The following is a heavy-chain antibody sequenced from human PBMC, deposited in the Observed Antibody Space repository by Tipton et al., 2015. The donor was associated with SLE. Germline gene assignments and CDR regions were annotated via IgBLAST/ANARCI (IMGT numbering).Heavy chain of an antibody. CDR2: IYYSGST. V-gene: IGHV4-59*11. D-gene: IGHD3-16*01. J-gene: IGHJ5*02. Sequence: LRLSCTVSGGSISSHYWSWIRQPPGKGLEWIGYIYYSGSTNYNPSLKSRVTISVDTSKNQFSLKLSSVTAADTAVYYCASDGLGSLDPWGQGTLVTVSS. CDR3: ASDGLGSLDP. CDR1: GGSISSHY.